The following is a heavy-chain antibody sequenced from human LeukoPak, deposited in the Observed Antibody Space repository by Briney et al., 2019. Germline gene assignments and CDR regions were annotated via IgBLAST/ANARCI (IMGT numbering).Heavy chain of an antibody. CDR1: GGSISSYY. CDR2: IYYSGST. V-gene: IGHV4-59*01. CDR3: ARGRGGRSGRDYYYMDV. J-gene: IGHJ6*03. Sequence: PSETLSLTCTVSGGSISSYYWSWIRQPPGKGLEWIGYIYYSGSTNYNRSLKSRVTISVDTSKNQFYLKLSSVAAADTAVYYCARGRGGRSGRDYYYMDVWGTGTTVTVSS. D-gene: IGHD3-10*01.